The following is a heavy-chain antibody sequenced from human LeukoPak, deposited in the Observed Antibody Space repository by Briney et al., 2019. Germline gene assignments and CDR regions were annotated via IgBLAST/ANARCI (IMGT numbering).Heavy chain of an antibody. J-gene: IGHJ4*02. Sequence: ASVKVSCKASGGTFSSYAISWVRQAPGQGLEWMGGIIPIFGTANYAQKFQGRVTITADESTSTAYMELSSLRSEDTAVYYCATYYDSSGSFFDYWGQGTLVTVSS. D-gene: IGHD3-22*01. V-gene: IGHV1-69*01. CDR3: ATYYDSSGSFFDY. CDR1: GGTFSSYA. CDR2: IIPIFGTA.